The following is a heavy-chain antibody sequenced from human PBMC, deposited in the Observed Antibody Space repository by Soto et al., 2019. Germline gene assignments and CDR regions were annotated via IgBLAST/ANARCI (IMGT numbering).Heavy chain of an antibody. Sequence: ASVKVSCKAFGFIFNNYAISWVRQAPGQGLAWMGWISANSGNTNYAQKLQGRVTMTTDTSTSTAYMELRSLRSDDTAVYYCATAGNYDSSGRDFWGQGTLVTVSS. CDR3: ATAGNYDSSGRDF. D-gene: IGHD3-22*01. V-gene: IGHV1-18*04. CDR1: GFIFNNYA. J-gene: IGHJ4*02. CDR2: ISANSGNT.